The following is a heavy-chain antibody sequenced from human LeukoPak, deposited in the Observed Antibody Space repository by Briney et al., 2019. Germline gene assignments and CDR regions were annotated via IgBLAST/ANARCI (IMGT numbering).Heavy chain of an antibody. D-gene: IGHD3-10*01. J-gene: IGHJ6*02. CDR2: IYYSGST. V-gene: IGHV4-59*01. Sequence: SETLSLTCTVSGGSISSYYWSWIRQPPGKGLEWIGYIYYSGSTNYNPSLKSRVTISVDTSKNQFSLKLSSVTAADTAVYYCARGAVGGWVPPYYYYYGTDVWGQGTTVTVSS. CDR1: GGSISSYY. CDR3: ARGAVGGWVPPYYYYYGTDV.